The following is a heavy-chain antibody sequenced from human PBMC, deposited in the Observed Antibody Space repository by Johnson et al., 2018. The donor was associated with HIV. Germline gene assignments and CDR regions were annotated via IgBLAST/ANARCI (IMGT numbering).Heavy chain of an antibody. V-gene: IGHV3-30*04. D-gene: IGHD5-18*01. CDR2: ISYDGSNK. Sequence: QVQLVESGGGVVQPGRSLRLSCAASGFTFSTYAMHWVRQAPGKGLEWVEVISYDGSNKYYADSVKGRFTISRDNSKNTLYLQMNSLRAEDTAVYYCAKDRTGGAMGLFDIWGQGTMVTVSS. J-gene: IGHJ3*02. CDR3: AKDRTGGAMGLFDI. CDR1: GFTFSTYA.